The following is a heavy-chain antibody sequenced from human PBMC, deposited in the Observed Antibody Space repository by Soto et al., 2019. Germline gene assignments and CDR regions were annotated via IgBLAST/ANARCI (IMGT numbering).Heavy chain of an antibody. CDR1: GYTFTGYY. D-gene: IGHD5-18*01. CDR3: AREWGYSYGYFPYYFDY. J-gene: IGHJ4*02. CDR2: INPNSGGT. Sequence: ASVKVSCKASGYTFTGYYMHWVRQAPGQGLEWMGWINPNSGGTNYTQKFQGWVTMTRDTSISTAYMELSRLRSDDTAVYYCAREWGYSYGYFPYYFDYWGQGTLVTVSS. V-gene: IGHV1-2*04.